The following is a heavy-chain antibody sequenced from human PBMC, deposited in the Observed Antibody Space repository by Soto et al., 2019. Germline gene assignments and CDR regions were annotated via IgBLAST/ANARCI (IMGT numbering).Heavy chain of an antibody. D-gene: IGHD4-17*01. CDR3: AKADPSTGPFDY. CDR1: GFSFSNYA. CDR2: ISGGSGAI. Sequence: SLRLSCAASGFSFSNYAMSWVRQAPGKGLKWVAAISGGSGAIYYADSVKGRFTISRDNPKNTLYLQMNSLRAEDTALYYCAKADPSTGPFDYWGQGTLVTVSS. J-gene: IGHJ4*02. V-gene: IGHV3-23*01.